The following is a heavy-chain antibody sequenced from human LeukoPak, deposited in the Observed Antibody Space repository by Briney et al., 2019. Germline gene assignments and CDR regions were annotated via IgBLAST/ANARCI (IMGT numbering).Heavy chain of an antibody. V-gene: IGHV5-51*01. D-gene: IGHD2-2*01. J-gene: IGHJ4*02. Sequence: GESLKISCKGSGYSFTSYWIGWVRQMPGKGLEWMGIIYPGDSDTRYSPSFQGQVTISADKSISTAYLQWSSLKASDTAMYYCARLVAEYCSSTSCPSLPDYWGQGTLVTVSS. CDR1: GYSFTSYW. CDR3: ARLVAEYCSSTSCPSLPDY. CDR2: IYPGDSDT.